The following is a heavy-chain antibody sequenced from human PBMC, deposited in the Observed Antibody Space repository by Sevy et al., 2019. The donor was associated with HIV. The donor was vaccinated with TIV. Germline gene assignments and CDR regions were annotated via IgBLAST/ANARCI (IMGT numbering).Heavy chain of an antibody. CDR3: AKNRPPGGSYFSRHGMDV. CDR2: IAYDGNYR. D-gene: IGHD1-26*01. CDR1: GFTFSTYD. J-gene: IGHJ6*02. V-gene: IGHV3-30*18. Sequence: GGSLRLSCTASGFTFSTYDIHWVHQAPGKGLEWVAIIAYDGNYRYYSDSVRGRFSMSRDNSKNTAYLQMSGLSVEDTAVYYCAKNRPPGGSYFSRHGMDVWGRGTTVTVSS.